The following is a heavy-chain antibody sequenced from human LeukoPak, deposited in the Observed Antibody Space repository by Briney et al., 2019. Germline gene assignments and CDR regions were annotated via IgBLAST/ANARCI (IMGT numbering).Heavy chain of an antibody. CDR2: ISPNSGGT. V-gene: IGHV1-2*02. D-gene: IGHD3-3*01. CDR3: ARDREGLRFLEWFPWFDP. Sequence: ASVKVSCKASGYTFTGYYMHWVRQAPGQGLEWMGWISPNSGGTNYAQKFQGRVTMTRDMSTSTVYMELSSLRSEDTAVYYCARDREGLRFLEWFPWFDPWGQGTLVTVSS. CDR1: GYTFTGYY. J-gene: IGHJ5*02.